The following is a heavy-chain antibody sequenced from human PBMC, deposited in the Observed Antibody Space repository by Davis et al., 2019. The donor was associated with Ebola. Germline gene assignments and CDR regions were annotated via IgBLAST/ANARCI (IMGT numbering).Heavy chain of an antibody. CDR3: AKDLWFGELSTYGMDV. J-gene: IGHJ6*02. CDR1: GFTFSSYS. CDR2: ISSSSSTI. Sequence: PGGSLRLSCAASGFTFSSYSMNWVRQAPGKGLEWVSYISSSSSTIYYADSVKGRFTISRDNSKNTLYLQMNSLRAEDTAVYYCAKDLWFGELSTYGMDVWGQGTTVTVSS. V-gene: IGHV3-48*01. D-gene: IGHD3-10*01.